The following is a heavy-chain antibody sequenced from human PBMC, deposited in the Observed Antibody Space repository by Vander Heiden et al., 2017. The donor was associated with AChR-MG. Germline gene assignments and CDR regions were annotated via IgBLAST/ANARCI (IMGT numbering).Heavy chain of an antibody. D-gene: IGHD3-22*01. J-gene: IGHJ6*03. Sequence: EVQLVESGGGLVQPGRSLRLSCAASGLTFDVYAMLWVRKYPGEGLEWVSGISWDSGRIGYADSVKGRFNISRDNAKNSLYLQMNSLRAEDTALYYCANLWADIYYYDSSGDRRQRDYYYYMDVWGKGTTVTVSS. CDR3: ANLWADIYYYDSSGDRRQRDYYYYMDV. CDR1: GLTFDVYA. CDR2: ISWDSGRI. V-gene: IGHV3-9*01.